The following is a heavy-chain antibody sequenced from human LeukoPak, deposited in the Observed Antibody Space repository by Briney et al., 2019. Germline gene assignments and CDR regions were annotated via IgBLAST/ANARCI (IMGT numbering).Heavy chain of an antibody. J-gene: IGHJ4*02. CDR1: GFTFSSYS. V-gene: IGHV3-21*01. D-gene: IGHD3-10*01. Sequence: GGSLRLSCAASGFTFSSYSMNWVSQAPGKGLEWVSSISSSSSYIYYADSVKGRFTISRDNAKTSLYLQMNSLRAEDTAVYYCARSDKYYYGSGSSCFDYWGQGTLVTVSS. CDR3: ARSDKYYYGSGSSCFDY. CDR2: ISSSSSYI.